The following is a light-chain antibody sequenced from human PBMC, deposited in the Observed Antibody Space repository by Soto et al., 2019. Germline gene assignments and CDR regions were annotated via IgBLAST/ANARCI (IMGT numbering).Light chain of an antibody. J-gene: IGKJ1*01. V-gene: IGKV3-15*01. Sequence: EVVMTQSPATLSVSPGERATLSCRASQSVNTNLAWYQQRPGQAPRVLIYAASTRATGIADRFSGSGSGTDFTLTISSLQPEDIGLYYCQEYNDWPRGTFGRGTKVELK. CDR3: QEYNDWPRGT. CDR1: QSVNTN. CDR2: AAS.